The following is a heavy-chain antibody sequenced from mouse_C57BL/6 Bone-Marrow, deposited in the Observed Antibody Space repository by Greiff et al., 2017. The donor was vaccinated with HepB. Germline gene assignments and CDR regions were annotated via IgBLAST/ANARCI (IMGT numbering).Heavy chain of an antibody. CDR3: ATCSDFWYFDV. V-gene: IGHV3-6*01. J-gene: IGHJ1*03. CDR2: ISYDGSN. CDR1: GYSITSGYY. D-gene: IGHD2-13*01. Sequence: EVHLVESGPGLVKPSQSLSLTCSVTGYSITSGYYWNWIRQFPGNKLEWMGYISYDGSNNYNPSLKNRISITRDTSKNQFFLKLNSVTTEDTATYYCATCSDFWYFDVWGTGTTVTVSS.